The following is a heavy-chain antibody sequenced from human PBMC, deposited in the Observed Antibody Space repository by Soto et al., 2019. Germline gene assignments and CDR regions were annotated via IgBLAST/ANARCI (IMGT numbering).Heavy chain of an antibody. CDR2: IKSNADGGAT. V-gene: IGHV3-15*01. CDR3: TTGIVVVIPSGMDV. Sequence: GGSLRLSCAASGFTLTKASMSWVRQAPGKGLEWVGHIKSNADGGATDYAAPVKGRFTISRDDSKNTLYLQMNSLKTEDTAVYYCTTGIVVVIPSGMDVWGQGTTVTVSS. D-gene: IGHD3-22*01. CDR1: GFTLTKAS. J-gene: IGHJ6*02.